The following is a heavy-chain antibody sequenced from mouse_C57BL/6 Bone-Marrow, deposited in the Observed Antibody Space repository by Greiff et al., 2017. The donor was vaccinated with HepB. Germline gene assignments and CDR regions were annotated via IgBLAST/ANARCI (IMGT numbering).Heavy chain of an antibody. Sequence: VQLQQSGPELVKPGASVKISCKASGYTFTDYYINWVKQRPGQGLEWIGWIFPGSGSTYYNEKFKGKATLTVDKSSSTAYMLLSSLTSEDSAVYFCASYYYGSSPAWFAYWGQGTLVTVSA. V-gene: IGHV1-75*01. CDR1: GYTFTDYY. J-gene: IGHJ3*01. CDR2: IFPGSGST. D-gene: IGHD1-1*01. CDR3: ASYYYGSSPAWFAY.